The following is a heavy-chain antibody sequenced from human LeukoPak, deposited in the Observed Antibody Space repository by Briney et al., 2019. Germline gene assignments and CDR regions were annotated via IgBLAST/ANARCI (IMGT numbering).Heavy chain of an antibody. V-gene: IGHV3-74*01. D-gene: IGHD5-18*01. CDR1: GFTFSDCW. CDR2: INTDGSTI. J-gene: IGHJ4*02. CDR3: ARALGYSYGYGIY. Sequence: PGGSLRLSCAASGFTFSDCWMHWVRQAPGKGLEWVSRINTDGSTINYADSVKGRFTVSRDNAKNTMYLQVNSLRAEDSAVYYCARALGYSYGYGIYWGQGTLVTVSS.